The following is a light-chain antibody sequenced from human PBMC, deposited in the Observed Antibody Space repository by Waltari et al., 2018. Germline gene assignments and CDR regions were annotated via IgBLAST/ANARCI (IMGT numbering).Light chain of an antibody. J-gene: IGKJ2*01. V-gene: IGKV1-39*01. CDR1: RSINVF. CDR2: AAT. Sequence: DIQMTQSPSSLAASIGDSVTITCRASRSINVFLHWYQQKPGKAPNLLIHAATRLQSGAPSRVSGTGSGTDFTLTISNLHPDDFATYYCQQSYDFPDTFGQGTNLEIK. CDR3: QQSYDFPDT.